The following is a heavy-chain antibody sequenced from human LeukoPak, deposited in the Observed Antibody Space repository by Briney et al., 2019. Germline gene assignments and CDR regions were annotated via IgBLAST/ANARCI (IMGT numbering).Heavy chain of an antibody. V-gene: IGHV4-4*07. CDR3: ARGSSGWYSIDY. Sequence: SETLSLTCTVSGGSISSYYWSWIRQSAGKGLGWIGRIYSSGSTNYNPSLKSRVTMSVDTSKNQFSLNLNSVTAADTAVYYCARGSSGWYSIDYWSQGTLVTVSS. J-gene: IGHJ4*02. CDR2: IYSSGST. D-gene: IGHD6-19*01. CDR1: GGSISSYY.